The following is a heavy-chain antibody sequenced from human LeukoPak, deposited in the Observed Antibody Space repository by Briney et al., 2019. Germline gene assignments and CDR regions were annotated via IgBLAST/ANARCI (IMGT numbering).Heavy chain of an antibody. CDR3: TKTEAYFDWLFSLYYFDY. CDR1: GFTFSSYG. Sequence: PGGSLRLSCAASGFTFSSYGMSWVRQAPGKGLEWVSAISGSGGSTYYADSVKGRFTISRDNSKNTLYLQMNSLRAEDTAVYYCTKTEAYFDWLFSLYYFDYWGQGTLVTVSS. CDR2: ISGSGGST. D-gene: IGHD3-9*01. J-gene: IGHJ4*02. V-gene: IGHV3-23*01.